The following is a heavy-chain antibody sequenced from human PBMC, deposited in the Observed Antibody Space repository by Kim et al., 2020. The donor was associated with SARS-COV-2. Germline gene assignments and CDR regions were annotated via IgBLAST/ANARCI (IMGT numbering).Heavy chain of an antibody. CDR3: AKAANDTTAFDY. D-gene: IGHD3-22*01. J-gene: IGHJ4*02. V-gene: IGHV3-30*02. Sequence: YYEDAVKGRFTISRDNAKNTLDLQMNSLRAEDTDVYYCAKAANDTTAFDYWGQGTLVTVSS.